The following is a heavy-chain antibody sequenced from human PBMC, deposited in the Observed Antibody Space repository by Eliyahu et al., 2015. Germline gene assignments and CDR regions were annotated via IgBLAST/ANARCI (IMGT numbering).Heavy chain of an antibody. V-gene: IGHV1-8*02. CDR1: GYRFTYNX. D-gene: IGHD5-24*01. J-gene: IGHJ4*02. Sequence: QVQLVQSGAEVRKPGASVXXSXXXSGYRFTYNXXHWVRQXTGQGPEWMGWMDPDNGNTGYAQKFRGRITMTRDTSINTAYMELRNLVSDDTAVYYCARGIIGDLQDWGQGTLVTVSS. CDR3: ARGIIGDLQD. CDR2: MDPDNGNT.